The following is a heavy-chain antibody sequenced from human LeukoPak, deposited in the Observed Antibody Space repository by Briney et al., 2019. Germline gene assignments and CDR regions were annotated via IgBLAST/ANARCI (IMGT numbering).Heavy chain of an antibody. CDR3: VREDTPATANY. Sequence: PGGSLRLSCAASGFNFANHAMSWVRQTAGKGLEWVSAISGGGDITYYADSVKGRFTISSDNSKDTLFLQMHSLRPGDTAVYYCVREDTPATANYWGQGTLVTISS. CDR2: ISGGGDIT. CDR1: GFNFANHA. J-gene: IGHJ4*02. V-gene: IGHV3-23*01. D-gene: IGHD2-21*02.